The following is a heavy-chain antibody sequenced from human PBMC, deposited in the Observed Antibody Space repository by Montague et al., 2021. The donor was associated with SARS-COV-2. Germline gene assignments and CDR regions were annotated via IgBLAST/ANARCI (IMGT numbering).Heavy chain of an antibody. CDR3: ARGRQHFNIIVVVMTGGEYYFGY. CDR1: GGSFSDYF. CDR2: INHRGTS. Sequence: SETLSLTCAVYGGSFSDYFWTWIRQPPGKGLEWIGEINHRGTSNYNPSLKSRVSSSVDTTKNPFSLYLGSVNAADTAVYYCARGRQHFNIIVVVMTGGEYYFGYWGQGTLDTVSS. J-gene: IGHJ4*02. V-gene: IGHV4-34*01. D-gene: IGHD3-22*01.